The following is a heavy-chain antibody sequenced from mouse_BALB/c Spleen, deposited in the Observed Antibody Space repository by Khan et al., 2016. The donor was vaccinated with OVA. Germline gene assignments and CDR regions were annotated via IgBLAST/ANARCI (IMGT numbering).Heavy chain of an antibody. CDR2: IDPFNGGT. CDR1: GYSFTSYY. D-gene: IGHD2-2*01. CDR3: ARQGYVAWFAY. J-gene: IGHJ3*01. Sequence: VQLKQSGPELMKPGASVKISCKASGYSFTSYYIHWVKQSHGKSLEWIGYIDPFNGGTSYNPNFKGKATLTVDKSSSTAYMHLSSLTSDDSAVYYCARQGYVAWFAYWGQGTLVTVSA. V-gene: IGHV1S135*01.